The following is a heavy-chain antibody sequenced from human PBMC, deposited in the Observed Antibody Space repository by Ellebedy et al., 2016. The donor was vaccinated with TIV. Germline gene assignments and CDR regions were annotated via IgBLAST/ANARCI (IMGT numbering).Heavy chain of an antibody. CDR1: GYSFIGYY. D-gene: IGHD5-12*01. Sequence: ASVKVSXXASGYSFIGYYMHWVRQAPGQGLEWMGWINPNNGGTNSAQKFQGGVTMTRDASISTAYMELSRLRSDDTAVYYCVTRGYSGYDYFDYWGQGTLVTVSS. CDR3: VTRGYSGYDYFDY. V-gene: IGHV1-2*02. CDR2: INPNNGGT. J-gene: IGHJ4*02.